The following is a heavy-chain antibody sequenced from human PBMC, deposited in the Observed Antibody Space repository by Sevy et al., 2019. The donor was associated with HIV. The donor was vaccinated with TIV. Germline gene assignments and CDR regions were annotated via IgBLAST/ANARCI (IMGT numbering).Heavy chain of an antibody. CDR3: ARSYYYDSSGFFDY. CDR1: GGSISSGSYY. J-gene: IGHJ4*02. V-gene: IGHV4-61*02. D-gene: IGHD3-22*01. CDR2: IYTSGST. Sequence: SETLSLTCTVSGGSISSGSYYWSWIRQPAGKGLEWIGRIYTSGSTNYNPSLKSRVTISVDTSKNQFSLKLSSVTAADTAVYYCARSYYYDSSGFFDYWGQGTLVTVSS.